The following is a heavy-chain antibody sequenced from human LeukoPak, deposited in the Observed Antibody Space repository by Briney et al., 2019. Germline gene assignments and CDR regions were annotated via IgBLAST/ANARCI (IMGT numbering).Heavy chain of an antibody. Sequence: ASVKVSCKASGYTFTGSWLRWVRQAPGQGLEWMGWINPNSGGTNYAQKFQGRVTMTRATSTNTAYMELSSLRSDDTAVYYCVRTTYGSTWSFDYWGQGTLVTVSS. J-gene: IGHJ4*02. CDR3: VRTTYGSTWSFDY. V-gene: IGHV1-2*02. CDR2: INPNSGGT. D-gene: IGHD6-13*01. CDR1: GYTFTGSW.